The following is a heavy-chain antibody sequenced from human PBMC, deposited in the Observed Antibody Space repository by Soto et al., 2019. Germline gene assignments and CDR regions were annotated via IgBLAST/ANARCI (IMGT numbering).Heavy chain of an antibody. Sequence: PSETLALRCAVSGGSISIRNWWSCVRQPPGKGLEWIGEIYHSGSTNYNPSLKSRVTISVDKSKNQFSLKLSSVTAADTAVYYCASMGGYNSGWFDPWGQGTMVTVSS. D-gene: IGHD5-12*01. J-gene: IGHJ5*02. CDR3: ASMGGYNSGWFDP. CDR2: IYHSGST. V-gene: IGHV4-4*02. CDR1: GGSISIRNW.